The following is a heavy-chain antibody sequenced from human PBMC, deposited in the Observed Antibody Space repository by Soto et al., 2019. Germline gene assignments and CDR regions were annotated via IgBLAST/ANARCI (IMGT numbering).Heavy chain of an antibody. CDR3: ARSRDGYSFYFYYGMDV. CDR2: ILHDGSAE. Sequence: PGGSLRLSCAASGFTFTSYDMHWVRQAPGKRLEWMALILHDGSAEYYADSVKGRFTISRDNSKSTLYLQMNSLRAEDTAVYYCARSRDGYSFYFYYGMDVWGQGTTVTVSS. CDR1: GFTFTSYD. V-gene: IGHV3-30*03. J-gene: IGHJ6*02. D-gene: IGHD4-4*01.